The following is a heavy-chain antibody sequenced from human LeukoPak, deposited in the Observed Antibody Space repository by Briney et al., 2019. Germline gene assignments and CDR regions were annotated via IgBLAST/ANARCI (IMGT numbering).Heavy chain of an antibody. D-gene: IGHD6-19*01. CDR2: IYSGGST. V-gene: IGHV3-66*01. Sequence: PGGSLRLSCAASGFTVSSNYMSWVHQAPGKGLEWVSVIYSGGSTYYADSVKGRFTISRDNSKNTLYLQMNSLRAEDTAVYYCARDGTDSSGWYLSYWGQGTLVTVSS. J-gene: IGHJ4*02. CDR1: GFTVSSNY. CDR3: ARDGTDSSGWYLSY.